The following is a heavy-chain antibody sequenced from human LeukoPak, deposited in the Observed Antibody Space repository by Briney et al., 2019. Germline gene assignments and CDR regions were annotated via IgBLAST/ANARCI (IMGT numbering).Heavy chain of an antibody. D-gene: IGHD3-10*01. J-gene: IGHJ6*03. CDR3: AVRGVHEYYYMDV. CDR1: GYTSTGYY. V-gene: IGHV1-2*02. Sequence: GASVKVSCKASGYTSTGYYMHWVRQAPGQGLEWMGWINPNSGGTNYAQKFQGRVTMTRDTSISTAYMELSRLRSDDTAVYYCAVRGVHEYYYMDVWGKGTTVTISS. CDR2: INPNSGGT.